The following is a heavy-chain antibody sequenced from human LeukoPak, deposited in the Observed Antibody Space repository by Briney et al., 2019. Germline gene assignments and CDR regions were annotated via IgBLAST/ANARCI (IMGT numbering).Heavy chain of an antibody. V-gene: IGHV4-39*07. CDR1: GGSISSSSYY. D-gene: IGHD1-26*01. J-gene: IGHJ4*02. CDR2: IYYSGST. CDR3: ARVSDGAQIRSGSYLYRHYFDY. Sequence: PSETLSLTCTVSGGSISSSSYYWGWIRQPPGKGLEWIGSIYYSGSTYYNPSLKSRVTISVDTSKNQFSLKLSSVTAADTAVYYCARVSDGAQIRSGSYLYRHYFDYWGQGTLVTVSS.